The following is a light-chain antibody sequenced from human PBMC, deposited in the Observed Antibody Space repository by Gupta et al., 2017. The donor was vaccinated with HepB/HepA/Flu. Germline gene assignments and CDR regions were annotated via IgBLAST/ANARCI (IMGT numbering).Light chain of an antibody. J-gene: IGLJ2*01. V-gene: IGLV2-14*03. CDR2: HVN. Sequence: QSALTQPASVSGSPGPSITISCTGTSSDVGHDDYVSWYQQHPGKVPKLLIYHVNNRPSGVSNRVSGSKSGNTASLTISGLQTEDEAEYFCSSYTTSASLVFGGGTKLTAL. CDR1: SSDVGHDDY. CDR3: SSYTTSASLV.